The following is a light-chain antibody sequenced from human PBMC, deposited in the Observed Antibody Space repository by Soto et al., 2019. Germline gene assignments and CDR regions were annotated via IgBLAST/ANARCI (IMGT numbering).Light chain of an antibody. CDR3: AAWDDSLSGSYV. J-gene: IGLJ1*01. V-gene: IGLV1-47*01. CDR2: RND. Sequence: QSVLTQPPSASGTPGQRVTVSCSGSSSNIGNNYVFWYQHLPGTAPNLLIYRNDQRPSGVSARFSGSKSGTSASLAISGLRSEDEADYYCAAWDDSLSGSYVFGPGTKVTVL. CDR1: SSNIGNNY.